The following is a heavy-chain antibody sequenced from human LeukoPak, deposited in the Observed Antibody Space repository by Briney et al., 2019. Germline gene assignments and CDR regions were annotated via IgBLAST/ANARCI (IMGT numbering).Heavy chain of an antibody. CDR3: ARGAMVVAATPPGI. D-gene: IGHD2-15*01. CDR1: GFTFSSYS. CDR2: ISSSSSTI. J-gene: IGHJ4*02. Sequence: PGGSLRLSCAASGFTFSSYSMNWVRQAPGKGLEWVSYISSSSSTIYYADSVKGRFTISRDNAKNSLYLQMNSLRAEDTAVYYCARGAMVVAATPPGIWGQGTLVTVSS. V-gene: IGHV3-48*01.